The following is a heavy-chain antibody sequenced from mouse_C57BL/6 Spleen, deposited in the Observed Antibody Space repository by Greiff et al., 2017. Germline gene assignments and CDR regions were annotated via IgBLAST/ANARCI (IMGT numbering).Heavy chain of an antibody. CDR1: GYTFTSYW. CDR3: ARSVYYCGSSSSWYFDV. CDR2: IYPSDSET. V-gene: IGHV1-61*01. D-gene: IGHD1-1*01. Sequence: QVQLQQPGAELVRPGSSVKLSCKASGYTFTSYWMDWVKQRPGQGLEWIGNIYPSDSETHYNQKFKDKATLTVDKSSSTAYMQLSSLTSEDSAVYYCARSVYYCGSSSSWYFDVWGTGTTVTVSS. J-gene: IGHJ1*03.